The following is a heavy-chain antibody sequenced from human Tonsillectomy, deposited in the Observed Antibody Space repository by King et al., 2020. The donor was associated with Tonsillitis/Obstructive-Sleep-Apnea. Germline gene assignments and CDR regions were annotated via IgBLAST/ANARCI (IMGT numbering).Heavy chain of an antibody. Sequence: VQLQQWGAGLLKPSETLSLTCAVYGGSFSGYYWSWIRQPPGKGLEWIGEINHIGSTNYNPSLKSPVTISVDTSKNQFSLKLYSWTAAETAVYYCARGPYCSSTSCSGGWFDPWGQGTLVTVSS. D-gene: IGHD2-2*01. CDR1: GGSFSGYY. CDR3: ARGPYCSSTSCSGGWFDP. J-gene: IGHJ5*02. CDR2: INHIGST. V-gene: IGHV4-34*01.